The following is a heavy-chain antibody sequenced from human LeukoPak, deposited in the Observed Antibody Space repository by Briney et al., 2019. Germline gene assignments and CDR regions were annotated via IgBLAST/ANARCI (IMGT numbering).Heavy chain of an antibody. J-gene: IGHJ6*02. D-gene: IGHD4-23*01. CDR3: AKDTGGNGAYFYAMDV. Sequence: SLRLSCVGSGFAFHNYAMHWVRRPPGEGREWGSAINWNSDNKAYADSVKGRFTISRDSARNSLYLQMDSLRPEDTALYYCAKDTGGNGAYFYAMDVWGQGTSVTVSS. CDR2: INWNSDNK. CDR1: GFAFHNYA. V-gene: IGHV3-9*01.